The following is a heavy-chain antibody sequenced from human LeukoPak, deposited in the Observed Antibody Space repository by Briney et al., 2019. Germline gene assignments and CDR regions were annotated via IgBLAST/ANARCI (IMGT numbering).Heavy chain of an antibody. CDR2: IMPLVITA. CDR3: ARVARYHYYQDV. Sequence: VAAVKVSCKASGGTFSSYSISWVRQAPGQGLEWMGGIMPLVITANYAQQFQGRVTITTDKSTSTAYMELSSLRFEDTAMYYCARVARYHYYQDVWGKGTTVTVSS. CDR1: GGTFSSYS. J-gene: IGHJ6*03. V-gene: IGHV1-69*16.